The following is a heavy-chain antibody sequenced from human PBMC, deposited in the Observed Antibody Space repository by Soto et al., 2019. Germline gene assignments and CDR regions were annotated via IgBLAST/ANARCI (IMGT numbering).Heavy chain of an antibody. V-gene: IGHV4-59*01. D-gene: IGHD2-21*01. Sequence: SETLSLTCTVSGGSISSYYWSWIRQPPGKGLEWIGYIYYSGSTNYNPSLKSRVTISVDTSKNQFSLKLSSVTAADTAVYYCARDAYCGGDCYSGWFDPWGQGTLVTVSS. CDR3: ARDAYCGGDCYSGWFDP. CDR1: GGSISSYY. CDR2: IYYSGST. J-gene: IGHJ5*02.